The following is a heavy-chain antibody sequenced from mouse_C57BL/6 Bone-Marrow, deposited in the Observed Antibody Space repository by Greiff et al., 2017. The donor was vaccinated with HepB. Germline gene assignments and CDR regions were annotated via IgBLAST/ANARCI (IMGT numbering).Heavy chain of an antibody. CDR2: ISSGSSTI. V-gene: IGHV5-17*01. CDR3: ASYYAWFAY. CDR1: GFTFSDYG. J-gene: IGHJ3*01. D-gene: IGHD1-1*01. Sequence: DVMLVESGGGLVKPGGSLKLSCAASGFTFSDYGMHWVRQAPEKGLEWVAYISSGSSTIYYADTVKGRFTISRDNAKNTLFLQMTSLRSEDTAMYYCASYYAWFAYWGQGTLVTVSA.